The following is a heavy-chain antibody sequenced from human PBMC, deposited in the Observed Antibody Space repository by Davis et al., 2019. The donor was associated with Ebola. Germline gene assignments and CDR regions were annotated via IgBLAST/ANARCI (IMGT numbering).Heavy chain of an antibody. CDR3: ARVNRDSLIDY. CDR1: GYTFTKYG. V-gene: IGHV1-2*02. CDR2: INPNSGVT. D-gene: IGHD1-14*01. Sequence: ASVKVSCKVAGYTFTKYGFSWVRQAPGQGLEWMGWINPNSGVTNYPQKFQGRVTLTRDTSINSAYIELSRLKSDDTAVYYCARVNRDSLIDYWGQGTLVTVSS. J-gene: IGHJ4*02.